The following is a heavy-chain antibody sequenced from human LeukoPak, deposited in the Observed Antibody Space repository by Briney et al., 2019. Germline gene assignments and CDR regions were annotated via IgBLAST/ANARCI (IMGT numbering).Heavy chain of an antibody. J-gene: IGHJ4*02. V-gene: IGHV4-39*01. Sequence: SETLSLTCTVSGGSISSSSYYWGWIRQPLGKGLDWIGSIYYSWSTYYNPSLKSRVTISVDTSKNQFSLKLSSVTAADTAVYYCARYYAVLRYFDWLLRGGYFDYWGQGTLVTVSS. CDR1: GGSISSSSYY. D-gene: IGHD3-9*01. CDR2: IYYSWST. CDR3: ARYYAVLRYFDWLLRGGYFDY.